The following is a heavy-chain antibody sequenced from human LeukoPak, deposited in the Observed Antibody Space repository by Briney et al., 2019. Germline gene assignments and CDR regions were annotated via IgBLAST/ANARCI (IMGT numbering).Heavy chain of an antibody. V-gene: IGHV2-5*02. J-gene: IGHJ4*02. Sequence: ESGPTLAKPTPTLTLTCTFSGFSLSTSGVGVGWIRQPPGKALEWLALINCDDDKRYSPSLKSRHTITKDTSKNKVVLTLTNMDPVDTATYYCALTYCSGGSCYSGEFDYWGQGTLVTVSS. D-gene: IGHD2-15*01. CDR3: ALTYCSGGSCYSGEFDY. CDR1: GFSLSTSGVG. CDR2: INCDDDK.